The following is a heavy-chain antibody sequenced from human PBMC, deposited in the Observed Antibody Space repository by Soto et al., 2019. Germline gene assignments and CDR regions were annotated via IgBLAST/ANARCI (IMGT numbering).Heavy chain of an antibody. D-gene: IGHD3-10*01. V-gene: IGHV4-34*01. J-gene: IGHJ5*02. Sequence: SETLSLTCGVYGGSFRHYYWIWVRQPPGRGLEWIGEANHSGEASYNPSVQSRVSISLDTSNNHFSLKMTSVTAAHTAIYLCAWAERFPRSWFDPWGQGTQVTVSS. CDR2: ANHSGEA. CDR1: GGSFRHYY. CDR3: AWAERFPRSWFDP.